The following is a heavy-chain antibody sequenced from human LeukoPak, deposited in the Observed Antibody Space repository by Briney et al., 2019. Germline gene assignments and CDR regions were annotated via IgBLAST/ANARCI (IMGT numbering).Heavy chain of an antibody. CDR2: ISAYNGKT. CDR1: GYTFNSYG. D-gene: IGHD6-13*01. CDR3: ARLGTYSSSWLPPDY. J-gene: IGHJ4*02. Sequence: ASVKVSCKASGYTFNSYGINWVRQAPGQGLEWMGWISAYNGKTSYAQKFQGRVTMTTDTSTSTAYMELRSLRSDDTAMYYCARLGTYSSSWLPPDYWGQGTLVTVSS. V-gene: IGHV1-18*01.